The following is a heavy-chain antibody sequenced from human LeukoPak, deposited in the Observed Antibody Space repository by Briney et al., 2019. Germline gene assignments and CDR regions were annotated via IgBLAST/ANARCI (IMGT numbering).Heavy chain of an antibody. Sequence: SETLSLTCTVSGGSISSSSYYWGWIRQPPGKGLEWIGSIYYSGSTYYNPSLKSRVTISVDTSKNQLSLKLSSVTAADTAVYYCARLLWFGELFPYYFDYWGQGTLVTVSS. CDR2: IYYSGST. J-gene: IGHJ4*02. CDR1: GGSISSSSYY. D-gene: IGHD3-10*01. V-gene: IGHV4-39*01. CDR3: ARLLWFGELFPYYFDY.